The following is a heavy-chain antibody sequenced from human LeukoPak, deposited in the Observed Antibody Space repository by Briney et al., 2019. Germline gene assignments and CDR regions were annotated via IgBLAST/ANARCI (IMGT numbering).Heavy chain of an antibody. V-gene: IGHV1-18*01. J-gene: IGHJ4*02. CDR3: AREPYYYDSSGYPLDY. CDR2: ISAYNGNT. CDR1: GYIFTSYG. Sequence: GASVKVSCKASGYIFTSYGISWVRQAPGQGLEWMGWISAYNGNTNYAQKLQGRVTMTTDTSTSTAYMELRSLRSDDTAVYYCAREPYYYDSSGYPLDYWGQGTLVTVSS. D-gene: IGHD3-22*01.